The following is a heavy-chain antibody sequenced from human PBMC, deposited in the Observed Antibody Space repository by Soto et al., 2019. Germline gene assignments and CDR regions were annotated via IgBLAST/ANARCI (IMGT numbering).Heavy chain of an antibody. V-gene: IGHV4-4*07. CDR2: IHASGNT. Sequence: PSETLSLTCSVSGGSLNNFYGNWIRQTAGKGLEWIGRIHASGNTNYNPSLKSRATLSVDTSKNQFSLKVRSVTAADTAVYYCARSSHKESWFDPWGQGTLVTVSS. D-gene: IGHD6-19*01. J-gene: IGHJ5*02. CDR3: ARSSHKESWFDP. CDR1: GGSLNNFY.